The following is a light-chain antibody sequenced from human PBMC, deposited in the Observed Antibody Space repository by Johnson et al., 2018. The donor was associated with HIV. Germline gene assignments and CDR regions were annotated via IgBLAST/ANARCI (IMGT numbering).Light chain of an antibody. J-gene: IGLJ1*01. CDR1: SYNIGNNY. V-gene: IGLV1-51*01. CDR2: DNN. CDR3: GTWDSSLSAGGV. Sequence: QSVLTQPHSVSAAPGQKVTISCSGSSYNIGNNYVSWYQQLPGTAPKLLIYDNNKRPSGIPDRFSGSKSGTSATLGITGLQTGDEADYYCGTWDSSLSAGGVFGTGTKVTVL.